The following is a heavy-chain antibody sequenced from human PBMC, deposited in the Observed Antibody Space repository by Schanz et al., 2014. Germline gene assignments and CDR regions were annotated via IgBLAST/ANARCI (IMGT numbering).Heavy chain of an antibody. Sequence: QVHLVQSEAEVKKPGSSVKVSCKASGCTFSSYTISWVRQAPGQGLEFMGWISTLRNEDTNSAQSFQGRLTMTTDASTRTAYMGLRDLRSDDTAMYYCTRGGYSYALSAFDIWGQGTMVTVSS. CDR1: GCTFSSYT. J-gene: IGHJ3*02. CDR3: TRGGYSYALSAFDI. CDR2: ISTLRNEDT. V-gene: IGHV1-18*01. D-gene: IGHD5-18*01.